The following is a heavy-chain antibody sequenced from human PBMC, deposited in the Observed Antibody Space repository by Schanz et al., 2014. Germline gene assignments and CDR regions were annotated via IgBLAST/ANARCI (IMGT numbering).Heavy chain of an antibody. Sequence: QVELVESGGGVVQPGRSLRLSCAGSGFSFSDYGMHWVRQAPGKGLEWVTFIRFDGSNKYFADSVKGRFTISRDNSKNTLYLQMNSLGPEDTAVYYCAKSALWGSGVYYASQIDYWGQGALVTVSS. J-gene: IGHJ4*02. V-gene: IGHV3-30*02. CDR2: IRFDGSNK. CDR3: AKSALWGSGVYYASQIDY. CDR1: GFSFSDYG. D-gene: IGHD3-10*01.